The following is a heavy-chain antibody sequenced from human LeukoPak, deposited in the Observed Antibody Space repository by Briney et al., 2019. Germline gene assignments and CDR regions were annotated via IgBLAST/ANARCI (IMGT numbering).Heavy chain of an antibody. Sequence: ASVKVSCKASGYTFTSYDINWVRQAPGQGLEWMGWMNPNSGNTGYAQKFQGRVTMTRNTSISTAYMELSSLRSEDTAVYYCARGHLPYYYYGMDVWGQGTTVTVSS. CDR2: MNPNSGNT. D-gene: IGHD3-3*02. CDR1: GYTFTSYD. CDR3: ARGHLPYYYYGMDV. J-gene: IGHJ6*02. V-gene: IGHV1-8*01.